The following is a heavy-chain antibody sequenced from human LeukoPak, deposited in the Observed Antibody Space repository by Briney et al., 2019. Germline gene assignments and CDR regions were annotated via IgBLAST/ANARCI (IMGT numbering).Heavy chain of an antibody. CDR1: GSTFSSYS. CDR2: ISSSSSYI. Sequence: PGGSLRLSCAASGSTFSSYSMNWVRQAPGEGLEWVSSISSSSSYIYYADSVKGRFTISRDNAKNSLYLQMNSLRAEDTAVYYCARGYSSSPSKFDPWGQGTLVTVSS. V-gene: IGHV3-21*01. CDR3: ARGYSSSPSKFDP. D-gene: IGHD6-13*01. J-gene: IGHJ5*02.